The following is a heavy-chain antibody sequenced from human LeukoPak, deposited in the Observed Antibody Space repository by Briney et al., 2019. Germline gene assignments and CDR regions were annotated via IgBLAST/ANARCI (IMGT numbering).Heavy chain of an antibody. J-gene: IGHJ6*02. D-gene: IGHD3-16*01. CDR3: ARHYDYVKGYFNGMDV. CDR1: GGSISSGAYY. Sequence: SETLSLNCTVSGGSISSGAYYWSCIRQHPGKGLEWIGYIYYSGSTYYNPSLKGRVTMSVDTSKNHFSLKLTSATAADTAVYFCARHYDYVKGYFNGMDVWGQGTTVTVSS. V-gene: IGHV4-31*03. CDR2: IYYSGST.